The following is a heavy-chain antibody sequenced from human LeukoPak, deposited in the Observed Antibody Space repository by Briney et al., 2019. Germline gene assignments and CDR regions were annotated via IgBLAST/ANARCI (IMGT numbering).Heavy chain of an antibody. CDR2: IKEDGSEK. J-gene: IGHJ6*03. V-gene: IGHV3-7*01. CDR1: GFTFSRYW. D-gene: IGHD2-15*01. CDR3: ARQKAVVVVAATPDEDYGDYVDYYYYMDV. Sequence: GGSLRLSCAASGFTFSRYWMSWVRQAPGKGLEWVANIKEDGSEKYYVDSVKGRLTISRDNARNSLSLQIKSLRAEDTAVYYCARQKAVVVVAATPDEDYGDYVDYYYYMDVWGKGTTVTVSS.